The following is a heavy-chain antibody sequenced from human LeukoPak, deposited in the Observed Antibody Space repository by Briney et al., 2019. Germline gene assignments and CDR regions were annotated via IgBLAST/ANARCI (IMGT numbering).Heavy chain of an antibody. V-gene: IGHV4-30-2*01. CDR2: IYHSGST. D-gene: IGHD3-10*01. Sequence: PSQTLSLTCAVSGRSISSGGYSWRWIRQPPGKGLEWIGYIYHSGSTYYDPSLKSRVTISVDRSKNQFSLKLSSVTAADTAVYYCAGMVRGVISMAFDYWGQGTLVTVSS. CDR3: AGMVRGVISMAFDY. CDR1: GRSISSGGYS. J-gene: IGHJ4*02.